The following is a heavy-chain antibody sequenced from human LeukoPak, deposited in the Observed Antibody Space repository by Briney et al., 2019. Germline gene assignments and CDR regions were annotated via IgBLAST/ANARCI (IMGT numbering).Heavy chain of an antibody. CDR2: ICDTGRNT. J-gene: IGHJ4*02. D-gene: IGHD5-24*01. V-gene: IGHV3-23*01. CDR3: AKDQFKTVATIDY. Sequence: GGSLRLSCAASGFTFSSYAMSWVRQTPGKGLEWVSTICDTGRNTYYADSVRGRFTISRDNPKNTLYLQMNNLRAEDTAVYFCAKDQFKTVATIDYWGQGTLVAVS. CDR1: GFTFSSYA.